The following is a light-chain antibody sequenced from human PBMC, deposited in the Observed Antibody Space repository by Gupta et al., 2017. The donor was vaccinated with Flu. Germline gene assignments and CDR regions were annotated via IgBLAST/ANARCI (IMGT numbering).Light chain of an antibody. Sequence: SYVLPQPPSVSVAPVQTARITCGGNNIGSKSVHWYQQKPGQAAVLVVYEDSDRPSGIPERFSGSNSGNTATLTISRVEAGDEADYYCQVWDSSSDHPNWVFGGGTKLTDL. J-gene: IGLJ3*02. CDR1: NIGSKS. CDR2: EDS. CDR3: QVWDSSSDHPNWV. V-gene: IGLV3-21*02.